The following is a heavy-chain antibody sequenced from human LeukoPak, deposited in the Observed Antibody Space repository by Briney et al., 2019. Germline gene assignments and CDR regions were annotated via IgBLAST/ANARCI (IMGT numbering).Heavy chain of an antibody. J-gene: IGHJ6*03. CDR2: INPNSGGT. Sequence: ASVKVSCKASGYTFTGYYMHWVRQAPGQGLEWMGWINPNSGGTNYAQKFQGRVTMTRDTSISTAYMELSRLRSEDTAVYYCARRGRNLWFGELLYYYYYYMDVWGKGTTVTISS. D-gene: IGHD3-10*01. V-gene: IGHV1-2*02. CDR1: GYTFTGYY. CDR3: ARRGRNLWFGELLYYYYYYMDV.